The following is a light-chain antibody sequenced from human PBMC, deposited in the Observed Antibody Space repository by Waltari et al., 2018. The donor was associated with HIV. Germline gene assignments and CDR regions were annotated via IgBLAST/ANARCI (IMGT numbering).Light chain of an antibody. V-gene: IGLV7-46*01. CDR3: VLSYDADWV. CDR1: TGPVTTYHY. J-gene: IGLJ3*02. Sequence: QAVVTQEPSLTVSPAGPVPLTCAPSTGPVTTYHYPYWFQQKPAQAPRTLIYDTSNRQHWTPARFSASLLGGKAALTLSGAQREDEADYYCVLSYDADWVFGGGTKLTVL. CDR2: DTS.